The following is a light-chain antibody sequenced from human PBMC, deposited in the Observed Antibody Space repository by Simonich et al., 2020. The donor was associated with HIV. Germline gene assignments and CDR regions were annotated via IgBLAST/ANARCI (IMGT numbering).Light chain of an antibody. CDR3: QQYDILPYT. Sequence: DIQMTQSPSSLSASVGDRVTITCQASQDIDNYLNWYQQKPGKAPKLLIYDASSLETGDPSRFSGSGSGTYFTFTISSLQPEDIATYYCQQYDILPYTFGQGTKLEIK. V-gene: IGKV1-33*01. CDR1: QDIDNY. CDR2: DAS. J-gene: IGKJ2*01.